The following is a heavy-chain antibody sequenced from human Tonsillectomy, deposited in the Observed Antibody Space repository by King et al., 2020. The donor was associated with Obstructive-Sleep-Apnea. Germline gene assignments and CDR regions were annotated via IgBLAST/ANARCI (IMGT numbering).Heavy chain of an antibody. V-gene: IGHV3-33*01. CDR3: ARDNQWPTTNY. CDR2: IWYDGSTK. CDR1: GFTFSSYG. Sequence: VQLVESGGGVVQPGRSLRLSCAASGFTFSSYGMHWVRQAPGKGLEWVAVIWYDGSTKYYADSVKGRFTISRDNSKNTLYLQMNSLRAEDTAVYYCARDNQWPTTNYWGQGTLGTVSA. J-gene: IGHJ4*02. D-gene: IGHD6-19*01.